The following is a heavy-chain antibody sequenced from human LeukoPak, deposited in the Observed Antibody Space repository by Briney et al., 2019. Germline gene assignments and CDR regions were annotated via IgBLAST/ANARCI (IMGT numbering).Heavy chain of an antibody. CDR1: GGSISSGGYY. Sequence: SETLSLTCTVSGGSISSGGYYWSWIRQPPGKGLEWIGYIYHSGSTYYNPSLKSRVTISVDRSKNQFSLKLSSVTAADTAVYYCARVIDDILTGFIDYWGQGTLVTVSS. CDR2: IYHSGST. D-gene: IGHD3-9*01. CDR3: ARVIDDILTGFIDY. J-gene: IGHJ4*02. V-gene: IGHV4-30-2*01.